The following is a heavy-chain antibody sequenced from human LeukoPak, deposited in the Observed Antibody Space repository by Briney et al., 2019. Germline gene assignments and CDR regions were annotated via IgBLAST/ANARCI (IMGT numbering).Heavy chain of an antibody. V-gene: IGHV3-53*01. CDR2: IYSGGGT. CDR3: ARDQGGVGAFDI. CDR1: GFTVSSNY. Sequence: GGSLRLSCAASGFTVSSNYMNWVRQAPGKGLEWVSFIYSGGGTYYADSVKGRFTISRDNSKNTLYLQMNSLRAEDTAVYYCARDQGGVGAFDIWGQGTMVTVSS. J-gene: IGHJ3*02. D-gene: IGHD1-26*01.